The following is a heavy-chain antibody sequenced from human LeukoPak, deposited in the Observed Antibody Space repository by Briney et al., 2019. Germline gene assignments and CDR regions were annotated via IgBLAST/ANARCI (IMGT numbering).Heavy chain of an antibody. Sequence: SETLSLTCTVSGGSISSYYWSWIRQPPGKGLEWIGYIYYSGSTNYNPSLKSRVTISVDTSKNQFSLKLSSVTAADTAVYYCARTYSSGWYYFDYWGQGTLVTVSS. V-gene: IGHV4-59*01. CDR3: ARTYSSGWYYFDY. D-gene: IGHD6-19*01. CDR1: GGSISSYY. J-gene: IGHJ4*02. CDR2: IYYSGST.